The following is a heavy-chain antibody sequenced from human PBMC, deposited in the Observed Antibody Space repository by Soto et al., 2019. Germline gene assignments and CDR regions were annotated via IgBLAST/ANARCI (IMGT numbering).Heavy chain of an antibody. Sequence: SETLSLTCTVSGGSISSSSYYWGWIRQPPGKGLEWIGSIYYSGSTYYNPSLKSRVTISVDTSKNQFSLKLSSVTAADTAVYYCARGHYYYDSSGYYHPPDYWGQGTLVTVSS. J-gene: IGHJ4*02. CDR2: IYYSGST. CDR3: ARGHYYYDSSGYYHPPDY. V-gene: IGHV4-39*01. CDR1: GGSISSSSYY. D-gene: IGHD3-22*01.